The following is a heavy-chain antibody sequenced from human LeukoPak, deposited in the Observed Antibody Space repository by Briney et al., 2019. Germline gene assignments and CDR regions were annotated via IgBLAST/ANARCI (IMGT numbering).Heavy chain of an antibody. V-gene: IGHV4-39*01. CDR2: IYYSGST. D-gene: IGHD3-3*01. J-gene: IGHJ4*02. Sequence: PSETLSLTCSVSGGAISSSSYYWGWIRQPPGKGLEWIGSIYYSGSTYYNPSLKSRVTISVDTSKNQFSLKLSSVTAADTAVYYCARLVWSAEHFDYWGQGTLVTVSS. CDR3: ARLVWSAEHFDY. CDR1: GGAISSSSYY.